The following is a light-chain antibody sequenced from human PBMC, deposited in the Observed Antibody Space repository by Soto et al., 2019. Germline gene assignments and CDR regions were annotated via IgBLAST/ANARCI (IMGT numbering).Light chain of an antibody. Sequence: SVLTQPASVSGSPGPSITISCTGTSSDVGGYNYVSWYQQHPGKAPKLMIYDVSNRPSGVSNRFSGSKSGNTASLTISGLQAEDEADYYCSSYTSSSTQVLGTGTKVTVL. CDR2: DVS. V-gene: IGLV2-14*01. CDR1: SSDVGGYNY. CDR3: SSYTSSSTQV. J-gene: IGLJ1*01.